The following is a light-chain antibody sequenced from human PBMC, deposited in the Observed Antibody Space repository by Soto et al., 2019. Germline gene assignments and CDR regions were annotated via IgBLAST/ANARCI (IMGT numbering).Light chain of an antibody. Sequence: EIVMTQSPATLSVSPGERASLSCRASQSVGSDLAWYQHKPGQTPRLLIYGASNRATGIPDRFSGSGSGTDFTLTISRLEPEDFAVYYCQQYGSSGTFGQGTKVDIK. CDR2: GAS. J-gene: IGKJ1*01. CDR3: QQYGSSGT. CDR1: QSVGSD. V-gene: IGKV3-20*01.